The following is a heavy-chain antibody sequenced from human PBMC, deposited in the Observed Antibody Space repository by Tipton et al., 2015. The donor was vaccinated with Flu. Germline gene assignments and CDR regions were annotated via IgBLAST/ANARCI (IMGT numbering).Heavy chain of an antibody. J-gene: IGHJ4*02. Sequence: SLRLSCAASGFTFSSYEIDWVRQAPGKGLEWVSYISSSGSSMDYGDSVKGRFTVSRDNAKNSLYLQMNSLRVEDTGVYYCAIEEYCGSTSCPDWNRHFDCWGQGTLVTVSS. CDR3: AIEEYCGSTSCPDWNRHFDC. V-gene: IGHV3-48*03. CDR1: GFTFSSYE. CDR2: ISSSGSSM. D-gene: IGHD1-1*01.